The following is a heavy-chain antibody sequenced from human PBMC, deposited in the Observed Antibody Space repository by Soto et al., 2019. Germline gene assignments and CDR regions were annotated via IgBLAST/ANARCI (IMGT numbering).Heavy chain of an antibody. Sequence: GGSLRLSCSASGFTFSSYAMHWVRQAPGKGLEYVSAISSNGGSTYYADSVKGRFTISRDNSKNTLYLQMSSLRAEDTAVYYCVKDRYVPRNYFDYWGQGTPVTVSS. CDR2: ISSNGGST. V-gene: IGHV3-64D*06. CDR1: GFTFSSYA. CDR3: VKDRYVPRNYFDY. D-gene: IGHD2-2*01. J-gene: IGHJ4*02.